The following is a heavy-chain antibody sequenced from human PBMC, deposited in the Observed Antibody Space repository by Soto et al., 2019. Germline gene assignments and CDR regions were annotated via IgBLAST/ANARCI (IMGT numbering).Heavy chain of an antibody. D-gene: IGHD1-26*01. V-gene: IGHV3-74*01. J-gene: IGHJ4*02. CDR2: IHADGSST. CDR1: GFPFSIYW. Sequence: EVQLVESGGDLVQPGGSLRLSCAVSGFPFSIYWMHWVRQAPGKGLVWVSSIHADGSSTSYAASLKGRFTISRDNAKNTLYLQMNSLRAEDTAVYYGTRDRGGWALDSWGRGTLVTVSS. CDR3: TRDRGGWALDS.